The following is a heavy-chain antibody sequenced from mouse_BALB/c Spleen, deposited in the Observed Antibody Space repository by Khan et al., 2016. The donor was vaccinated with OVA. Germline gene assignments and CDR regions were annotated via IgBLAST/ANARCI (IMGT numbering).Heavy chain of an antibody. CDR2: ISYSGST. J-gene: IGHJ1*01. D-gene: IGHD1-1*01. CDR3: ASRLLLLCCYFDV. Sequence: EVQLQESGPGLVKPSQSLSPTCTVTGYSITSDYAWNWIRQFPGNQLEWMGYISYSGSTYYNTYLKSRISVTRDQSKNQFFLQLNSVTTEDTATYYCASRLLLLCCYFDVWCAGTTVTVSS. CDR1: GYSITSDYA. V-gene: IGHV3-2*02.